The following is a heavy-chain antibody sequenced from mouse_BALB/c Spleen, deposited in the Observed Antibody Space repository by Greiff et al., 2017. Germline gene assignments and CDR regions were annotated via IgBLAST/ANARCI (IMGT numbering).Heavy chain of an antibody. J-gene: IGHJ4*01. Sequence: VQLQQPGAELVKPGASVKLSCKASGYTFTSYWMHWVKQRPGQGLEWIGEIDPSDSYTNYNQKFKGKATLTVDKSSSTAYMQLSSLTSEDSAVYYCARGYYYGSSPYYYAMDYWGQGTSVTVS. V-gene: IGHV1-69*02. CDR3: ARGYYYGSSPYYYAMDY. D-gene: IGHD1-1*01. CDR2: IDPSDSYT. CDR1: GYTFTSYW.